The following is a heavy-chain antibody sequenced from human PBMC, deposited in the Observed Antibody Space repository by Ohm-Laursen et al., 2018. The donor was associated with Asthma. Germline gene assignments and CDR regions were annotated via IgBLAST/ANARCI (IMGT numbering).Heavy chain of an antibody. Sequence: SVKVSCKASGGTFSSYAISWVRQAPGQGLEWMGGIIPIFGTANYAQKFQGRVTITADESTSTAYMELSSLRSEDTAVYYCARGLRDGALYSGYDGYYGMDVWGQGTTVTVSS. CDR2: IIPIFGTA. J-gene: IGHJ6*02. V-gene: IGHV1-69*13. CDR1: GGTFSSYA. D-gene: IGHD5-12*01. CDR3: ARGLRDGALYSGYDGYYGMDV.